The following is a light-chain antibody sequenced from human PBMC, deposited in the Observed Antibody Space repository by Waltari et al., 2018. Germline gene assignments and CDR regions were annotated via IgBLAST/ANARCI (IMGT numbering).Light chain of an antibody. Sequence: DIVMTPSPDSLAVSLGVRATINCKSSQSVLNSSNNKTYLACDRQKAGPPPKLLIYWGSTRETGVPVRITGGGSGTDFTLTISSLQAEDVAVYYCQQYFSSPHTFGLGTRLEIK. CDR3: QQYFSSPHT. CDR1: QSVLNSSNNKTY. V-gene: IGKV4-1*01. J-gene: IGKJ5*01. CDR2: WGS.